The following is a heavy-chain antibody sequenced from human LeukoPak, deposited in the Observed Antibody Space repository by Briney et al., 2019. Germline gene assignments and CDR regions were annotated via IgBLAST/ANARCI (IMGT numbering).Heavy chain of an antibody. D-gene: IGHD3-9*01. CDR3: AKATYFDILTGYYDY. J-gene: IGHJ4*02. V-gene: IGHV3-48*04. CDR1: GFTFSSYS. Sequence: GGSLRLSCAASGFTFSSYSMNWVRQAPGKGLEWVSYISSSSSTIYYADSVKGRFTISRDNAKNSLYLQMNSLRAEDTAFYYCAKATYFDILTGYYDYWGQGVLVTVSS. CDR2: ISSSSSTI.